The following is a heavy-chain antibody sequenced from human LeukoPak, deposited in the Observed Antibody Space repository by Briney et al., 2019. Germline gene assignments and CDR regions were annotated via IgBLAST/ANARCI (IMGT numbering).Heavy chain of an antibody. V-gene: IGHV4-38-2*02. CDR1: GYSISSGYY. Sequence: PSETLSLTCTVSGYSISSGYYWGWIRQPPGKGLEWIGSIYHSGSTYYNPSLKSRVTISVDTSKNQFSLKLSSVTAADTAVYYCARDGYCSGGSCYLFDYWGQGTLVTVSS. CDR3: ARDGYCSGGSCYLFDY. D-gene: IGHD2-15*01. CDR2: IYHSGST. J-gene: IGHJ4*02.